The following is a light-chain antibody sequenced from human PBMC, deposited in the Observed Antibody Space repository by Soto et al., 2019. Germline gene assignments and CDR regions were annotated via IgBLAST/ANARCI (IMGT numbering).Light chain of an antibody. Sequence: QSALNQPASVSGSPGQSITISCSGTSSDVGAYNSVSWYQQHPGKAPKLMIYEVSHRPSGVSDRFSGSKSGNTASLTISGLQAEDEADYYCASYASSRPVVFGGGTKLTVL. CDR3: ASYASSRPVV. CDR2: EVS. V-gene: IGLV2-14*01. J-gene: IGLJ2*01. CDR1: SSDVGAYNS.